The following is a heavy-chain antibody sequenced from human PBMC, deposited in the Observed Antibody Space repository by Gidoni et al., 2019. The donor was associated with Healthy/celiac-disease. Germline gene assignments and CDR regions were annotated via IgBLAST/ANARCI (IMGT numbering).Heavy chain of an antibody. J-gene: IGHJ3*02. D-gene: IGHD4-17*01. CDR2: IYSGGST. CDR1: GFTVSSNY. Sequence: EVQLVESGGGLIQPGGSLRFPCAASGFTVSSNYMSWVRQAPGKGLEWVSVIYSGGSTYYADSVKGRFTISRDNSKNTLYLQMNSLRAEDTAVYYCASKGPNYGDHLLAFDIWGQGTMVTVSS. V-gene: IGHV3-53*01. CDR3: ASKGPNYGDHLLAFDI.